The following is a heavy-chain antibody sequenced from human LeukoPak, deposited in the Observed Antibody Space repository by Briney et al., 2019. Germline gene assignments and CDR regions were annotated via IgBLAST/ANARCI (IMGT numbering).Heavy chain of an antibody. V-gene: IGHV3-23*01. D-gene: IGHD4-17*01. Sequence: GGSLRLSCAASGFTFSSYAMSWVRQAPGKGLEWVSAISGSGGSTYYADSVKGRFTISRDNSKNTLYLQMNSLRAEDTAVYYCAKDGKDYGDHPGDYWGQGTLVTVSS. CDR1: GFTFSSYA. CDR2: ISGSGGST. CDR3: AKDGKDYGDHPGDY. J-gene: IGHJ4*02.